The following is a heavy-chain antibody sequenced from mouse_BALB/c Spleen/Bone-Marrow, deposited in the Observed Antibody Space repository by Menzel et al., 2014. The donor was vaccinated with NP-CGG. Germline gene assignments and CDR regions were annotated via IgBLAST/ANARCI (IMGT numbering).Heavy chain of an antibody. Sequence: VKLVESGPELVKPGASVKMSCKASGYTFTSYYIHWVKQRPGRGLEWIGWIYPGDGSTKYNEKFKGKTTLTADKSSSTAYMLLSSLTSEDSAIYFCARSQGNYFDYWGQGTTLTVSS. J-gene: IGHJ2*01. V-gene: IGHV1S56*01. CDR3: ARSQGNYFDY. CDR2: IYPGDGST. CDR1: GYTFTSYY.